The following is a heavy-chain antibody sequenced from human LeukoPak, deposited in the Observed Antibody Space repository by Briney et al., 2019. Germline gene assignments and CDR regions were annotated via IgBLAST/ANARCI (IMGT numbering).Heavy chain of an antibody. D-gene: IGHD1-26*01. V-gene: IGHV3-11*04. CDR3: SGTSAYYYGMDV. Sequence: GGSLRLSCAASGFTFSDYYMSWIRQAPGKGLEWVSYISSSGSTIYYADSVKGRLTISRDNAKNSLYLQMNSLRAEDTAVYYCSGTSAYYYGMDVWGQGTTVTVSS. CDR1: GFTFSDYY. J-gene: IGHJ6*02. CDR2: ISSSGSTI.